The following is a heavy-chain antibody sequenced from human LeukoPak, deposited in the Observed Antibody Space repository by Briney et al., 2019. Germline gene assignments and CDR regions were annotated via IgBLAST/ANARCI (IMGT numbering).Heavy chain of an antibody. J-gene: IGHJ3*02. D-gene: IGHD3-22*01. Sequence: PSETLSLTCTVSGGSISSNTYYWGWVRQPPGKGLEWIGSIHYSGSPYYINYRGSTFYNPYLKSRVTISVDTSKNEFSLKLSSVIAANTAIYYCARNDSGGFDAFDIWGRGTMVTVSS. CDR1: GGSISSNTYY. CDR2: IHYSGSPYYINYRGST. CDR3: ARNDSGGFDAFDI. V-gene: IGHV4-39*01.